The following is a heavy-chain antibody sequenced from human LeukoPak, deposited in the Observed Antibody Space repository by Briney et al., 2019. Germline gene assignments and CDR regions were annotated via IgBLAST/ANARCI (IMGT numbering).Heavy chain of an antibody. CDR3: AKRDSSGSLPRLFDY. V-gene: IGHV3-23*01. J-gene: IGHJ4*02. CDR1: GFTFSSYA. CDR2: ISGSGGTT. Sequence: PGGSLRLSCAASGFTFSSYAMSWVRQAPGKGLEWVSYISGSGGTTSYADSVKGRVTISRDNSKNTLYLQMNRLRAEDTAVYYCAKRDSSGSLPRLFDYWGQGTLVTVSS. D-gene: IGHD6-19*01.